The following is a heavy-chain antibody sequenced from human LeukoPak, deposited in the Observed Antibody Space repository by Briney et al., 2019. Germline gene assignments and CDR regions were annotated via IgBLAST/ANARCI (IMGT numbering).Heavy chain of an antibody. Sequence: GGSLRLSCAASGFTFSTYWMSWVRQAPGKGLERVGNIKQDGCEKYYVVSVKGRFTISRENAKNSVYLQMNRLRAEDTAMYYCARDSAGNDYWGQGTLVTVSS. D-gene: IGHD6-13*01. V-gene: IGHV3-7*01. CDR1: GFTFSTYW. J-gene: IGHJ4*02. CDR2: IKQDGCEK. CDR3: ARDSAGNDY.